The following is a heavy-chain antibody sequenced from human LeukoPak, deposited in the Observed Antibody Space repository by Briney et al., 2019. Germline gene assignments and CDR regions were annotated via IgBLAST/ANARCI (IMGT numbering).Heavy chain of an antibody. CDR3: AGAYEYGSGSYYNEGLYNMDV. D-gene: IGHD3-10*01. CDR2: IGSSGSIL. Sequence: GGSLRLSCAASGFTFSSYSMNWVRQAPGQGLEWVSYIGSSGSILSYADSVKGRFTISRDNAKNSLSLHLNSLRVEDTATYYCAGAYEYGSGSYYNEGLYNMDVWGQGTTVTVSS. V-gene: IGHV3-48*01. CDR1: GFTFSSYS. J-gene: IGHJ6*02.